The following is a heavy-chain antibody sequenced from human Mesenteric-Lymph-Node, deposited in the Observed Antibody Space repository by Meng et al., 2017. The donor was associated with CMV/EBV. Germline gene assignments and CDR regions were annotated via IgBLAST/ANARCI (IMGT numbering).Heavy chain of an antibody. J-gene: IGHJ4*02. CDR3: ASDYDILTGYTFDY. CDR2: IIPILGIA. CDR1: GYTFIGYD. Sequence: KASGYTFIGYDIHWLRQAPGQGLEWMGRIIPILGIANYAQKFQGRVTITADKSTSTAYMELSSLRSEDTAVYYCASDYDILTGYTFDYWGQGTLVTVSS. D-gene: IGHD3-9*01. V-gene: IGHV1-69*04.